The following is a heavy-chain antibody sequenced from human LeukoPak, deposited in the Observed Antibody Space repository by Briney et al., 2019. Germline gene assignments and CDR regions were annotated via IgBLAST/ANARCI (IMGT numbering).Heavy chain of an antibody. V-gene: IGHV3-23*01. J-gene: IGHJ4*02. CDR3: AKGKRFATDYDFWSGSDY. CDR2: ISDGGGIK. Sequence: PGGSLRLSCAASGFTFSSFAMSWVRQAPGKGLEWVSGISDGGGIKHYADSVKGRFTISRDNSKNTLYLQMNSLRAEDTAIYYCAKGKRFATDYDFWSGSDYWGQGTLVTVSS. CDR1: GFTFSSFA. D-gene: IGHD3-3*01.